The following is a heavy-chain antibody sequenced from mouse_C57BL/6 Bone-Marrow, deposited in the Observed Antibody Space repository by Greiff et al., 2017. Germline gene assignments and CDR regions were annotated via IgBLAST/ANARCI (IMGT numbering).Heavy chain of an antibody. CDR2: IYPGSGNT. J-gene: IGHJ3*01. CDR3: AISIYYYGSSVAWFAY. Sequence: QVQLQQSGAELVRPGASVKLSCKASGYTFTDYYINWVKQRPGQGLEWIARIYPGSGNTYYNEKFKGKATLTAEKSSSTAYMQLSSLTSEDSAVYFCAISIYYYGSSVAWFAYWGQGTLVTVSA. D-gene: IGHD1-1*01. CDR1: GYTFTDYY. V-gene: IGHV1-76*01.